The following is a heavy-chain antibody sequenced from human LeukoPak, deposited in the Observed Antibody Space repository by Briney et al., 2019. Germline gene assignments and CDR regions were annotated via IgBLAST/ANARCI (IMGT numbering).Heavy chain of an antibody. CDR1: GGTFSSYA. CDR3: AVCIAVAPTKNAFDI. D-gene: IGHD6-19*01. V-gene: IGHV1-69*05. J-gene: IGHJ3*02. CDR2: IIPIFGTA. Sequence: SVKVSCKASGGTFSSYAISWVRQAPGQGLEWMGRIIPIFGTANYAQKFQGRVTTTTDESTSTAYVELSSLRSEDTAVYYCAVCIAVAPTKNAFDIWGQGTMVTVSS.